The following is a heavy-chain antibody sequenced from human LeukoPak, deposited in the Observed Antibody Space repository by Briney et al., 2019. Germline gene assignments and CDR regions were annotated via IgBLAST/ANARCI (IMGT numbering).Heavy chain of an antibody. J-gene: IGHJ4*02. CDR1: GFTFSSYE. Sequence: GGSLRLSCAASGFTFSSYEMNWVRQAPGKGLEWVSYISSSGSTIYYADSVKGRFTIPRDNAKNSLYLQMNTLRAEDTAVYYCARGVTQWASWGQGTLVTVSS. CDR2: ISSSGSTI. D-gene: IGHD2-21*02. CDR3: ARGVTQWAS. V-gene: IGHV3-48*03.